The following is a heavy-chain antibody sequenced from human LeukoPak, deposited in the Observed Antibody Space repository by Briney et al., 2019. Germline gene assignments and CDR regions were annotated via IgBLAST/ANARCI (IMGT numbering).Heavy chain of an antibody. Sequence: ASVKVSCKASGGTLSSYAISWVRQAPGQGLEWMGGIIPIFGTANYAQKFQGRVTITADESASTAYMELSSLRSEDTAVYYCARVWIPYYYYMDVWGKGTTVTVSS. CDR2: IIPIFGTA. CDR1: GGTLSSYA. J-gene: IGHJ6*03. D-gene: IGHD5-18*01. CDR3: ARVWIPYYYYMDV. V-gene: IGHV1-69*13.